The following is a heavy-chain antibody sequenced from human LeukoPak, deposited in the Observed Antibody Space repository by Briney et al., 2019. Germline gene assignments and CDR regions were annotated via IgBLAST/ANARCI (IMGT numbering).Heavy chain of an antibody. CDR1: RYTFTGYY. D-gene: IGHD3-10*01. J-gene: IGHJ6*03. CDR3: ARMGAYGSGDYMYYYFYMDV. V-gene: IGHV1-2*02. Sequence: ASVKVSCQASRYTFTGYYMHWVRQAPGQGLEWMGWINPNSGDTKYAQKFQGRVTMTRDTSISTAYMELSRLRSDDTAVYYCARMGAYGSGDYMYYYFYMDVWGKGTTVTISS. CDR2: INPNSGDT.